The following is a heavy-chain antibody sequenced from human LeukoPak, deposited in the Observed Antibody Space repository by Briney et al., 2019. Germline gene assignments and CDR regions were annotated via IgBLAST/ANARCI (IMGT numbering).Heavy chain of an antibody. Sequence: PSETLSLTCAVYGGSFSGYYWSWIRQPPGKGLEWIGEINHSGSTNYDPSLKSRVTISVDTSKNQFSLKLSSVTAADTAVYYCAVEPYCSGGSCYPPWGQGTLVTVSS. D-gene: IGHD2-15*01. CDR2: INHSGST. CDR1: GGSFSGYY. CDR3: AVEPYCSGGSCYPP. J-gene: IGHJ5*02. V-gene: IGHV4-34*01.